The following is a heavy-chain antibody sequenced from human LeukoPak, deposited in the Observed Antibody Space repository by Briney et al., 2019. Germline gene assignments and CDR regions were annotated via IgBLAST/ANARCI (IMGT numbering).Heavy chain of an antibody. Sequence: GGSLRLSCAASGFTFSSYAMTWVRQAPGKGLEWVANIKQDGSEKNYVDSVKGRFTISRDNTKNSLYLQMNSLRAEDTAVYYCAGRPVWGQGTTVTVSS. V-gene: IGHV3-7*05. CDR2: IKQDGSEK. CDR3: AGRPV. CDR1: GFTFSSYA. J-gene: IGHJ6*02. D-gene: IGHD2-15*01.